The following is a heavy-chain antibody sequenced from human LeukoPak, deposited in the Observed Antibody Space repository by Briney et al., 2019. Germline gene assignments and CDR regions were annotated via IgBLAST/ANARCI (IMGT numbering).Heavy chain of an antibody. V-gene: IGHV1-18*04. D-gene: IGHD3-3*01. CDR2: IGAYNGDT. J-gene: IGHJ4*02. CDR1: GYTFISYG. CDR3: ARGEGNDFWSGLTNDY. Sequence: ASVKVSCKATGYTFISYGISWVRQAPGQGLEWMGWIGAYNGDTNYAQKLQGRVTMTTDTSTSTAYMELRSPRSDDTAVYYCARGEGNDFWSGLTNDYWGQGTLVTVSS.